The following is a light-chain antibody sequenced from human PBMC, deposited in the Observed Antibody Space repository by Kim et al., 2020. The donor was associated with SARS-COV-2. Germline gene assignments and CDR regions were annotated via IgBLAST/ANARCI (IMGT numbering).Light chain of an antibody. CDR2: GAS. J-gene: IGKJ2*01. Sequence: EIVLTQSPGTLSLSPGERATLSCRASQSVASNYLAWYQQKPGQAPRLLIYGASSRATDIPDRFSGRGSGTDFTLTISRVEPEDFAVYYCQQYGRTPRTFGQGTKLEI. CDR3: QQYGRTPRT. V-gene: IGKV3-20*01. CDR1: QSVASNY.